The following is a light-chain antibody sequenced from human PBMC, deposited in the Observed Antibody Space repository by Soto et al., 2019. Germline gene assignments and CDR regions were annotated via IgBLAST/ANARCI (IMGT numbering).Light chain of an antibody. V-gene: IGKV3-20*01. J-gene: IGKJ1*01. Sequence: EIVLTQSPGTLFLSTGERATLSCRASQSVSSSYLAWYQQKPGQAPRLLIYGASSRATGIPDRFSGSGSGTDFTLTISRLEPEDFAVYYCQQYGTSPVPFGQGTKVEIK. CDR3: QQYGTSPVP. CDR2: GAS. CDR1: QSVSSSY.